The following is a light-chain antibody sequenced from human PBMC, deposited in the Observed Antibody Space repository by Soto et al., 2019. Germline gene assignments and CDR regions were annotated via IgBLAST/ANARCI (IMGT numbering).Light chain of an antibody. CDR1: SSNVGTYNL. J-gene: IGLJ3*02. CDR3: CSYAGSNTWV. Sequence: QSVLTQPASVSGSPGQSITIPCTGTSSNVGTYNLVSWYQQHPGKAPKLMIYEGSKRPSGFSNRFSGSKSGNTASLTISGLQTEDEADYYCCSYAGSNTWVFGGGTKLTVL. CDR2: EGS. V-gene: IGLV2-23*01.